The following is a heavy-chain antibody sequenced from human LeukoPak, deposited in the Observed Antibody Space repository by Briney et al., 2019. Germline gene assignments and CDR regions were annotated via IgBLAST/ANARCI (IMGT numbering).Heavy chain of an antibody. Sequence: PSETLSLTCTVSGGSISSSSYYWGWIRQPPGKGLEWIGSIYYSGTTYFNPSLKSRVTISVDTSDNQFSLKLTSVTAADTAVYYCARFGSTGYYCPYWGQGTLVTVSS. V-gene: IGHV4-39*07. J-gene: IGHJ4*02. CDR1: GGSISSSSYY. D-gene: IGHD3-22*01. CDR2: IYYSGTT. CDR3: ARFGSTGYYCPY.